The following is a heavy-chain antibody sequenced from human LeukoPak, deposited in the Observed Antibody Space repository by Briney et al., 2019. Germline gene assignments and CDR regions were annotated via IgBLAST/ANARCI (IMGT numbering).Heavy chain of an antibody. CDR3: AKVDGSWYFDY. CDR2: ISGSGGRT. Sequence: GGSLRLSCAASKFTFSSYAMSWVRQAPGKGLEWVSGISGSGGRTYYADSVKGRFTISRDNSKNTLYLQMNSLRAEDTAVYYCAKVDGSWYFDYWGQGTLVTVSS. V-gene: IGHV3-23*01. D-gene: IGHD6-13*01. J-gene: IGHJ4*02. CDR1: KFTFSSYA.